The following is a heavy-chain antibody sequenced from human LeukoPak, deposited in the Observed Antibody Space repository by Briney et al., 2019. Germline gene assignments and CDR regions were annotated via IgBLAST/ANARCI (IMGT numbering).Heavy chain of an antibody. J-gene: IGHJ1*01. CDR3: AKAPGYSSGWWYFQH. CDR1: GFTFSSYA. CDR2: ISGSGGST. V-gene: IGHV3-23*01. Sequence: PGGSLRLSCAASGFTFSSYAMSWVRQAPGKGLEWVSAISGSGGSTYFTDSAKGRYTISRDNSKNTLYLQMNSLRVEDTAVYYCAKAPGYSSGWWYFQHWGQGTLVTVSS. D-gene: IGHD6-19*01.